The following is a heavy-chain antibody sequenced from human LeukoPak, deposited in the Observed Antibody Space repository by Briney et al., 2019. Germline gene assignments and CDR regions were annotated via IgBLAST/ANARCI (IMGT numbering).Heavy chain of an antibody. CDR2: ISHTGST. J-gene: IGHJ4*02. CDR3: ARGLTGPRLGD. D-gene: IGHD3-16*01. V-gene: IGHV4-34*01. Sequence: PSETLSLTCAVYGGSFSDYYWSWIRQPPGKGLEWIGEISHTGSTNCNPSLKSRVTISVDTSKNQFSLKVTSVTAADTAVYYCARGLTGPRLGDWGQGTLVTVSS. CDR1: GGSFSDYY.